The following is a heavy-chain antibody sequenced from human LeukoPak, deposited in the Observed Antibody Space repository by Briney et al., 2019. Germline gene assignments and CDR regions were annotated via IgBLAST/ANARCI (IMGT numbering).Heavy chain of an antibody. CDR2: IYHSGTT. V-gene: IGHV4-4*02. J-gene: IGHJ5*02. CDR1: NGSISSTNW. Sequence: SETPSLTCAVSNGSISSTNWWSWVRQSPGKGLEYIGEIYHSGTTNYNPSLESRVTISLDKSKNHFSLKLTSVTAADTAVYYCVRVVVVSATLKDWFDPWGQGILVTVSS. CDR3: VRVVVVSATLKDWFDP. D-gene: IGHD2-15*01.